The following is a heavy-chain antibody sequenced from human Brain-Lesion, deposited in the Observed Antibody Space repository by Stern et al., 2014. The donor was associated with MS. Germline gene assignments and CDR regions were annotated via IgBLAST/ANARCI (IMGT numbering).Heavy chain of an antibody. D-gene: IGHD6-13*01. V-gene: IGHV4-4*02. CDR1: GGSISSSNW. Sequence: VQLVQSGPGLVKPSGTLSLTCAVSGGSISSSNWWSWVRQSPGKGLEWIGESDHSGSTIYNPSLKSRVTASGDKSKNRFSLNLRSVTAADTAVYFCARFPASRPHVFDSWGQGTLVTVSS. CDR2: SDHSGST. CDR3: ARFPASRPHVFDS. J-gene: IGHJ4*02.